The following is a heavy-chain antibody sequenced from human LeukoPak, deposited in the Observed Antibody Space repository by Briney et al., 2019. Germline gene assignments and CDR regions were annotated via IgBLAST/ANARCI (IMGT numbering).Heavy chain of an antibody. V-gene: IGHV3-15*01. J-gene: IGHJ5*02. CDR1: GFTFSNAW. D-gene: IGHD3-10*01. CDR2: IKSKTDGGTT. Sequence: GGSLRLTCAASGFTFSNAWLSSVRQAPGKGLEWVGRIKSKTDGGTTDYAAPVKGRFTISRDDSKNTLYLQMNSLKTEDTAVYYCTTHIIRFGELRGFDPWGQGTLVTVSS. CDR3: TTHIIRFGELRGFDP.